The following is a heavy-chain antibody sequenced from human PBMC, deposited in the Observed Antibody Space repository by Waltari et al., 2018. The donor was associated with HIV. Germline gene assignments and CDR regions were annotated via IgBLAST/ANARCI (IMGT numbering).Heavy chain of an antibody. J-gene: IGHJ4*02. Sequence: QVQLVQSGAEVKKPGASVKVSCKASGYTFTSYGISWVRQAPGQGLECMGWIRIENGNTNLAQKLQGRGTMTTDTSTSTAYMERRSLRSDDTAVYYCVYYDSSGPYYRDYWGQGTLVTVSS. CDR3: VYYDSSGPYYRDY. V-gene: IGHV1-18*01. CDR1: GYTFTSYG. CDR2: IRIENGNT. D-gene: IGHD3-22*01.